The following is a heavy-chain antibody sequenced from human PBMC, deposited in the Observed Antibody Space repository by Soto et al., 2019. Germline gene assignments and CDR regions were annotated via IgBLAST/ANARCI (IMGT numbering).Heavy chain of an antibody. CDR3: ARGGYYDSSGYYFWFAP. Sequence: QVQLVQSGAEVKKPGASVKVSCKASGYTFTGYYMHWVRQAPGQGLEWMGWINPNSGGTNYARNCQGWVTMTRDTSISTAYMELSRLRSDDTAVYYCARGGYYDSSGYYFWFAPWGQGTLVTVSS. J-gene: IGHJ5*02. D-gene: IGHD3-22*01. CDR1: GYTFTGYY. CDR2: INPNSGGT. V-gene: IGHV1-2*04.